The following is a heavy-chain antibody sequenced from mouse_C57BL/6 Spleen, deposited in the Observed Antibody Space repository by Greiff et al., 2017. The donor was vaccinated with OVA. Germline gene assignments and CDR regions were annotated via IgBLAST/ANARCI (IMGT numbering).Heavy chain of an antibody. V-gene: IGHV1-81*01. CDR3: ARWGKLGGAY. CDR1: GYTFTSYG. D-gene: IGHD4-1*01. Sequence: VQLQQSGAELARPGASVKLSCKASGYTFTSYGISWVKQRTGQGLEWIGEIDPRSGNTYYNEKFKGKATLTADKSSNTAYMGLRSLTSADYAVSCCARWGKLGGAYWGQGTLVTVSA. J-gene: IGHJ3*01. CDR2: IDPRSGNT.